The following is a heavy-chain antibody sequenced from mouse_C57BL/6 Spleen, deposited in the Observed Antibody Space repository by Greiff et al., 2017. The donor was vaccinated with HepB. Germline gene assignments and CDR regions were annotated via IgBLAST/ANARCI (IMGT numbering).Heavy chain of an antibody. CDR2: INPNNCGT. CDR1: GYTFTDYN. Sequence: VQLQQSGPELVKPGASVKIPCKASGYTFTDYNMDWVKQSHGKSLEWIGDINPNNCGTIYNQKFKGKATLTVDKSSSTAYMELRSLTSEDTAVYYCARYYYAMDDWGQGTSVTVSS. J-gene: IGHJ4*01. CDR3: ARYYYAMDD. V-gene: IGHV1-18*01.